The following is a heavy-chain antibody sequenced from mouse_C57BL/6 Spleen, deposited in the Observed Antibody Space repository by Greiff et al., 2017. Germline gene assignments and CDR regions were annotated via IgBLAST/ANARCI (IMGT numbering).Heavy chain of an antibody. CDR3: VISEYNGSSVAMDY. CDR2: INPGSGYT. V-gene: IGHV1-7*01. D-gene: IGHD1-1*01. CDR1: GYTFTSYW. J-gene: IGHJ4*01. Sequence: VQLVESGAELAKPGASVKLSCKASGYTFTSYWMHWVKQRPGQGLEWIGYINPGSGYTNYNQKFKDKATLTADKSSSTAYMHLSSLTSEDSAVYYCVISEYNGSSVAMDYCGPGAAVSVSS.